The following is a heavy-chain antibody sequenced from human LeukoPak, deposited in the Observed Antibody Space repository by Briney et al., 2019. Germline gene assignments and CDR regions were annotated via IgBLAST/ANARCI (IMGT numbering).Heavy chain of an antibody. CDR2: ISSSSSYI. V-gene: IGHV3-21*01. D-gene: IGHD4-17*01. Sequence: PGGSLRLSCAASGFTISSYSMNWVRQAPGKGLEWVSSISSSSSYIYYADSVKGRFTISRDNAKNSLYLQMNSLRAEDTAVYYCAKHSMDYGDYVGEDYWGQGTLVTVSS. CDR3: AKHSMDYGDYVGEDY. CDR1: GFTISSYS. J-gene: IGHJ4*02.